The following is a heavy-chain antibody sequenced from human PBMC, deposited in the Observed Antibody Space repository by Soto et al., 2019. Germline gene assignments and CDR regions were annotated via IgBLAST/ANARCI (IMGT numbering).Heavy chain of an antibody. V-gene: IGHV4-34*02. CDR2: INHSGST. CDR3: ARGSIVAAV. D-gene: IGHD6-13*01. J-gene: IGHJ4*02. CDR1: GGSFSGYY. Sequence: QVQLQQWGAGLVKPSETLSLTCAVSGGSFSGYYWTWIRQPPGTGLEWIGEINHSGSTNYNPSLRSRVTLSVDTAKSQFSMTMNSMTAADTAVYFCARGSIVAAVWGQGILVTVSS.